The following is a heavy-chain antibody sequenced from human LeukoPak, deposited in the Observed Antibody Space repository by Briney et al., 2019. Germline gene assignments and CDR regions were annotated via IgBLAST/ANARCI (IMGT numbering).Heavy chain of an antibody. CDR1: GGSISSYY. J-gene: IGHJ3*02. CDR2: IYYSGST. Sequence: SETLSLTCTVSGGSISSYYWSWIRQPPGKGLEWIGYIYYSGSTNYNPSLKSRVTISVDTSKNQFSLKLSSVTAADTAVYYCARDYDDYSSYVDAFDIWGQGTMVTVSS. V-gene: IGHV4-59*01. CDR3: ARDYDDYSSYVDAFDI. D-gene: IGHD4-11*01.